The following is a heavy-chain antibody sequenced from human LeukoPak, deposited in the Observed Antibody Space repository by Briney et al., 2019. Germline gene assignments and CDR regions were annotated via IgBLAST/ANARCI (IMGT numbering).Heavy chain of an antibody. CDR1: GFTFSSYA. V-gene: IGHV3-23*01. CDR2: ISSSGGST. D-gene: IGHD5-12*01. CDR3: AKDFGSRGYTF. J-gene: IGHJ4*02. Sequence: PGGSLGLSCAASGFTFSSYAMSWVRQAPGKGLEWVSSISSSGGSTYYADSVKGRFTISRDNSKTTLYLQMNSLRAEETAVYFCAKDFGSRGYTFWGQGTLVTVSS.